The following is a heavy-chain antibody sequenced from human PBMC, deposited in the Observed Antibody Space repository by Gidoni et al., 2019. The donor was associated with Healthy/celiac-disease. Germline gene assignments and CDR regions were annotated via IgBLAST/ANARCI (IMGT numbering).Heavy chain of an antibody. D-gene: IGHD3-22*01. CDR3: ARVQYYYDSSGYYPTGGHFDY. CDR1: GFTISRYS. V-gene: IGHV3-21*01. Sequence: EVQLVESGGGLVKPGGSLILSCAASGFTISRYSMNWVRQAPGKGLEWVSSISSSSSYIYYADSVKGRFTISRDNAKNSLYLQMNSLRAEDTAVYYCARVQYYYDSSGYYPTGGHFDYWGQGTLVTVSS. CDR2: ISSSSSYI. J-gene: IGHJ4*02.